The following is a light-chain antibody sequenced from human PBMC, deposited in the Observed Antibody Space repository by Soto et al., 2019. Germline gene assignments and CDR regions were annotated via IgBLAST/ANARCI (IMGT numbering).Light chain of an antibody. Sequence: IQFTQSPSSLSASVGDRVTITCRGSLGISSYLAWYQQKPGKAPKLLIYAASTLQSGVPSRFSGSGSGTDFTLTISSLQPEDFATYSCQQLNTYPVTFGGGTKVDIK. CDR3: QQLNTYPVT. J-gene: IGKJ4*01. CDR1: LGISSY. V-gene: IGKV1-9*01. CDR2: AAS.